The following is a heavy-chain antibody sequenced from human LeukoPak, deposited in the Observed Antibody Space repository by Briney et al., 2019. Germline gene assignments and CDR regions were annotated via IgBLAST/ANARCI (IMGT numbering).Heavy chain of an antibody. J-gene: IGHJ5*02. Sequence: GGSLRLSCAASGFTFSSYAMSWVRQAPGKGLEWVSSISSSATYIYYTDSLKGRFTISRDNAKNSLYLQMNSLRAEDTAVYYCARANLDSPFDPWGQGTLVTVSS. CDR2: ISSSATYI. CDR3: ARANLDSPFDP. V-gene: IGHV3-21*06. CDR1: GFTFSSYA.